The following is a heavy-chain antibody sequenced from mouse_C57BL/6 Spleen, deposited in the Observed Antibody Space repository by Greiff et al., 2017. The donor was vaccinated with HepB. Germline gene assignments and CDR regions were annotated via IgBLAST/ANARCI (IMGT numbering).Heavy chain of an antibody. CDR1: GYTFTSYW. D-gene: IGHD1-1*01. CDR2: IYPGSGNT. V-gene: IGHV1-66*01. J-gene: IGHJ4*01. Sequence: VQLQQPGAELVKPGASVKVSCKASGYTFTSYWMHWVKQRPGQGLEWIGWIYPGSGNTKYNEKFKGKATLTADTSSSTAYMQLSSLTSEDSAVYYCARSTVVATDYAMDYWGQGTSVTVSS. CDR3: ARSTVVATDYAMDY.